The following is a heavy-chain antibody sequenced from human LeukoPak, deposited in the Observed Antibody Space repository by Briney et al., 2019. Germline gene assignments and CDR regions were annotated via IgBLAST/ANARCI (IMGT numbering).Heavy chain of an antibody. D-gene: IGHD5-24*01. Sequence: ASVKVSCKASGGTFSSYAISWVRQAPGQGLELMGGIIPIFSTANYAQKFQGRVTITADESTSTAYMELSSLRSEDTAVYYCARDLENGYIDPDDAFDIWGQGTMATVSS. CDR2: IIPIFSTA. J-gene: IGHJ3*02. V-gene: IGHV1-69*01. CDR3: ARDLENGYIDPDDAFDI. CDR1: GGTFSSYA.